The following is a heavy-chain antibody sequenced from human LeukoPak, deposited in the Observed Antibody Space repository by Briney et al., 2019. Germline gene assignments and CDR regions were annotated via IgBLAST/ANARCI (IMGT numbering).Heavy chain of an antibody. V-gene: IGHV4-59*01. CDR3: ARCGGDCYYSPAFDI. CDR1: GGSISSYY. Sequence: SETLSLTFTVSGGSISSYYWSWIRQPPGKGLEWIGYIYYSGSTNYNPSLKSRVTISVDTSKNQFSLKLSSVTAADTAVYYCARCGGDCYYSPAFDIWGQGTMVTVSS. J-gene: IGHJ3*02. CDR2: IYYSGST. D-gene: IGHD2-21*02.